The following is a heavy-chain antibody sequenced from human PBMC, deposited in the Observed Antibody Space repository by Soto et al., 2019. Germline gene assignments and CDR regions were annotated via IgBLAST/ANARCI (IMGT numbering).Heavy chain of an antibody. CDR3: ARVGGYQLLYGVDY. Sequence: QVQLQESGPGLVKPSQTLSLTCTVSGGSISSGAYYWSWIRQHPGKGLEWIGYIYKTGSTYYNPSLKSRVTISIDTSKNQFSLKLSSVTAADTAVYYCARVGGYQLLYGVDYWGQGTLVTVSS. D-gene: IGHD2-2*02. J-gene: IGHJ4*02. V-gene: IGHV4-31*03. CDR2: IYKTGST. CDR1: GGSISSGAYY.